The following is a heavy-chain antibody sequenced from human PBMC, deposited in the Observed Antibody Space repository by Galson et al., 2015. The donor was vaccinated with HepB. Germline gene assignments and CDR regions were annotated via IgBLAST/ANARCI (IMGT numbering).Heavy chain of an antibody. V-gene: IGHV5-10-1*01. Sequence: QSGAEVKKPGESLRISCKGSGYSFTIYWISWVRQMPGKGLEWMGRIDPSDSYTNYSPSFQGHVTMSVDKSISTAYLQWSSLKASDTAMFYCARHVRPMTGTAYYYYYAMDVWGQGTTVAVSS. D-gene: IGHD3-10*02. CDR3: ARHVRPMTGTAYYYYYAMDV. CDR2: IDPSDSYT. J-gene: IGHJ6*02. CDR1: GYSFTIYW.